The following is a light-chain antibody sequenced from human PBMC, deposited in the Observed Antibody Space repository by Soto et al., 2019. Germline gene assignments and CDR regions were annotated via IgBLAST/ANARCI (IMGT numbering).Light chain of an antibody. CDR2: GTS. CDR3: QHYGTSPPDT. Sequence: EIVLTQSPGTLSLSLGERATLSCRASQSVSSSYVAWYQQKPGQAPRLLIFGTSSRAAGIPDRFSASGSGTDFSLTISRLEPEDFAVYYCQHYGTSPPDTFGQGTKVDIK. J-gene: IGKJ2*01. V-gene: IGKV3-20*01. CDR1: QSVSSSY.